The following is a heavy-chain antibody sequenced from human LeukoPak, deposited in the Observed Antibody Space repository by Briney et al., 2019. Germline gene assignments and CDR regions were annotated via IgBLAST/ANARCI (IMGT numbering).Heavy chain of an antibody. CDR2: ISTSDDI. Sequence: GGSPRLSCVASGFTFSSHDIHWVRQVAGKGLEWLSAISTSDDIHYSDSVKGRFTIYRGDAENSVHLQMSSLTAGDTAVYFCAREPPTPGYWHFDLWGRGTLVTVSS. D-gene: IGHD2-15*01. J-gene: IGHJ2*01. CDR3: AREPPTPGYWHFDL. CDR1: GFTFSSHD. V-gene: IGHV3-13*01.